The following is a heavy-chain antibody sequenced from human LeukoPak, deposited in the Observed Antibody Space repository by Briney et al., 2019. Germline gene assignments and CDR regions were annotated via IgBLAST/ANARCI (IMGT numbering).Heavy chain of an antibody. CDR3: AKGRRQWPDFDY. CDR1: GFTFSSYA. D-gene: IGHD6-19*01. V-gene: IGHV3-30*04. J-gene: IGHJ4*02. CDR2: ISYDGSNK. Sequence: GGSLRLSCAASGFTFSSYAMHWVRQAPGKGLEWVAVISYDGSNKYYADSVKGRFTISRDNSKNTLYLQMNSLRAEDTAVYYCAKGRRQWPDFDYWGQGTLVTVSS.